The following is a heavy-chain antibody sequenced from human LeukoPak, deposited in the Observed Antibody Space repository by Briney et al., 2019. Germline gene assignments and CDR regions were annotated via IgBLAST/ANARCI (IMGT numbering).Heavy chain of an antibody. CDR2: IQNDGNNK. CDR1: GFTFSSNG. Sequence: PGGSLGLSCAASGFTFSSNGMHWVRQAPGKGLEWVAFIQNDGNNKKYADSVKGRFTISRDNSKNTLYLQMNSLTAEDTAVYYCARDWGTSSLYLVNWGQGTLVTVSS. CDR3: ARDWGTSSLYLVN. V-gene: IGHV3-30*02. J-gene: IGHJ4*02. D-gene: IGHD6-6*01.